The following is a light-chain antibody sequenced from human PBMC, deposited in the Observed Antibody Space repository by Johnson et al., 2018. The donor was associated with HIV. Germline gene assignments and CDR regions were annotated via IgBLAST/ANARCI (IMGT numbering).Light chain of an antibody. V-gene: IGLV1-51*02. CDR3: GTWDSSLRAYV. CDR2: ENN. CDR1: SSNVGNNY. Sequence: QSVLSQPPSVSAAPGQKVTISCSGSSSNVGNNYVSWYQCLPGTAPKLLIFENNKRPSGIPDRFSGSKSGTSATLGITGLQTGAEADYYCGTWDSSLRAYVFGTGTKVTV. J-gene: IGLJ1*01.